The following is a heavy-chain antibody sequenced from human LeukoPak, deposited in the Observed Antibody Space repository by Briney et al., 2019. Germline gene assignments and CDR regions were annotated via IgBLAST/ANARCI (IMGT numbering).Heavy chain of an antibody. CDR3: ARGLRGYSYGHFFYYGMDV. D-gene: IGHD5-18*01. J-gene: IGHJ6*02. Sequence: ASVKVSCKASGYTFTSYDINWVRQATGQGLEWMGWMNPNSGNTGYAQKFQGRVTMTRNTSISTAYMELSSLRSEDTAVYYCARGLRGYSYGHFFYYGMDVWGQGTTVTVSS. CDR2: MNPNSGNT. CDR1: GYTFTSYD. V-gene: IGHV1-8*01.